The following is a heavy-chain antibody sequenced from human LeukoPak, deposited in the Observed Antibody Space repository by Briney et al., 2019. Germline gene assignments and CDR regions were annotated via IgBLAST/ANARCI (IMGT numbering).Heavy chain of an antibody. CDR1: GFTFSSYS. CDR3: ARGEWELQFG. D-gene: IGHD1-26*01. CDR2: ISSSSSYI. J-gene: IGHJ4*02. V-gene: IGHV3-21*01. Sequence: GGSLRLSCAASGFTFSSYSMNWVRQARGKGLEWVSSISSSSSYIYYADSVKGRFTISRDNAKNSLYLQMNSLRAEDTAVYYCARGEWELQFGGGQGTLVTVSS.